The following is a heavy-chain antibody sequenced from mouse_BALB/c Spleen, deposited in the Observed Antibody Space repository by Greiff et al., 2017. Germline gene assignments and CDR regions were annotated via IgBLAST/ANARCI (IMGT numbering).Heavy chain of an antibody. CDR2: ISNGGGST. CDR1: GFTFSSYT. J-gene: IGHJ1*01. CDR3: ARQGSSYWYFDV. D-gene: IGHD6-1*01. V-gene: IGHV5-12-2*01. Sequence: EVKLEESGGGLVQPGGSLKLSCAASGFTFSSYTMSWVRQTPEKRLEWVAYISNGGGSTYYPDTVKGRFTISRDNAKNTLYLQMSSLKSEDTAMYYCARQGSSYWYFDVWGAGTTVTVSS.